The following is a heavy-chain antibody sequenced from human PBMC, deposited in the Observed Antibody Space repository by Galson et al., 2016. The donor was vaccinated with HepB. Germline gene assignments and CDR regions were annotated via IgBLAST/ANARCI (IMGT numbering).Heavy chain of an antibody. D-gene: IGHD1-7*01. J-gene: IGHJ4*02. CDR1: GFTFSSYA. Sequence: SLRLSCAVSGFTFSSYAMHWVRRAPGMGLEWVSFISNDGNSVHYGDSVKGRFTISRDNSKNTLYMQMNGLRAEDTAVYYCAKRGVVTGTSNSRYFDYWGQGTLVTVSS. V-gene: IGHV3-30*18. CDR3: AKRGVVTGTSNSRYFDY. CDR2: ISNDGNSV.